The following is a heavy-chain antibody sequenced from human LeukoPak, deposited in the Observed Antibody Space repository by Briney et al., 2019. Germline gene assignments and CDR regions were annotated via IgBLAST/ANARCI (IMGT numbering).Heavy chain of an antibody. D-gene: IGHD6-19*01. CDR1: GGSFSGYY. Sequence: SETLSLTCAVYGGSFSGYYWSWIHQPPGKGLEWIGEINHSGSTNYNPSLKSRVTISVDTSKNQFSLKLSSVTAADTAMYYCASSLSGWYLKFDYWGQGTLVTVSS. CDR2: INHSGST. V-gene: IGHV4-34*01. CDR3: ASSLSGWYLKFDY. J-gene: IGHJ4*02.